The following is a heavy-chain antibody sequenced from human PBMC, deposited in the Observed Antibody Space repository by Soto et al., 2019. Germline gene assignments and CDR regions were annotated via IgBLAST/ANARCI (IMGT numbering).Heavy chain of an antibody. J-gene: IGHJ4*02. D-gene: IGHD4-17*01. CDR2: INHSGST. V-gene: IGHV4-34*01. CDR3: AFSRYWTSYGDYHPWGY. Sequence: SETLSLTCAVYGGSFSGYYWSWIRQPPGKGKEWIGEINHSGSTNYNPSLKSRVTISVDTSKNQFSLKLSSVTAADTAVYYFAFSRYWTSYGDYHPWGYWGQGTLVTVSS. CDR1: GGSFSGYY.